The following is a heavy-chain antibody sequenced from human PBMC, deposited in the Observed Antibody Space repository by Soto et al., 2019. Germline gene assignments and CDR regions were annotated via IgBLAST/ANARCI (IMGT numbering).Heavy chain of an antibody. CDR2: ISGTSVYI. CDR1: GFTFSHYN. V-gene: IGHV3-21*01. J-gene: IGHJ5*02. CDR3: AREGALKPFSS. Sequence: LKLCCVPSGFTFSHYNMHWFRQAPGKGLEWVSHISGTSVYIHYADSVKGRFTISRDNAKNSVYLQMDSLRVEDTAVYYCAREGALKPFSSWGQGAMVTVSS.